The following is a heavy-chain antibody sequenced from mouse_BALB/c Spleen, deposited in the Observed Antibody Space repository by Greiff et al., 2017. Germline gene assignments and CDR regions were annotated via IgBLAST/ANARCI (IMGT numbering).Heavy chain of an antibody. CDR3: ARSYGNYLLDY. D-gene: IGHD2-1*01. CDR2: ISTYYGNT. J-gene: IGHJ2*01. Sequence: QVQLKQSGPELVRPGVSVKISCKGSGYTFTDYAMHWVKQSHAKSLEWIGVISTYYGNTNYNQKFKGKATMTVDKSSSTAYMELARLTSEDSAIYYCARSYGNYLLDYWGQGTTLTVSS. V-gene: IGHV1-67*01. CDR1: GYTFTDYA.